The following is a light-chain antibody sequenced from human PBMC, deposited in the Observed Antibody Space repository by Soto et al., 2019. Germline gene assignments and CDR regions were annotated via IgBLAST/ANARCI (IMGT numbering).Light chain of an antibody. CDR2: GAS. Sequence: EIVLTQSPATLSLSPWEIATLSCRASQSVSSNLAWYQQKPGQAPRLLIYGASTRATGIPARFSGSGSGTEFTLTISSLQSEDFAVYYCQQYNNWPYTFGQGTRLEI. J-gene: IGKJ5*01. V-gene: IGKV3-15*01. CDR3: QQYNNWPYT. CDR1: QSVSSN.